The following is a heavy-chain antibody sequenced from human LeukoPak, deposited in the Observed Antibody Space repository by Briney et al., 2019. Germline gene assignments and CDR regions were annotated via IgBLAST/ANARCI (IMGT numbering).Heavy chain of an antibody. CDR1: GFTFSVST. J-gene: IGHJ4*02. CDR3: ARADCRTASCFLDN. CDR2: ISPSGTDM. Sequence: GGSLRLSCAASGFTFSVSTMTWVRQAPGKGLEWVSSISPSGTDMYFAQSLKGRFTISRDNTWGTVSLQMSSLRVDDTAVYYCARADCRTASCFLDNWGRGTLVTVSS. D-gene: IGHD2-2*01. V-gene: IGHV3-21*01.